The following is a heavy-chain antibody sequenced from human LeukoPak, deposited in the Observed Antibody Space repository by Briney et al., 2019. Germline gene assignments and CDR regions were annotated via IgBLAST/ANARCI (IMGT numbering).Heavy chain of an antibody. CDR3: ARPRGTVTTYAFDY. CDR2: IIPVLDIT. CDR1: GGTFSSYA. D-gene: IGHD4-17*01. V-gene: IGHV1-69*04. J-gene: IGHJ4*01. Sequence: ASVKVSCKASGGTFSSYAISWVRQAPGQGLEWMGRIIPVLDITNYAQKFQGRVTITTDRSTNTAYMELSSLRSDDTAVYYCARPRGTVTTYAFDYWGQGTLVIVSS.